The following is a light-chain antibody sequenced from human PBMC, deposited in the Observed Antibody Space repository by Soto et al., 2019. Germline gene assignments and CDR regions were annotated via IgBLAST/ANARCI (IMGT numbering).Light chain of an antibody. CDR3: QQYYSTPRT. CDR1: QSVYSN. CDR2: GAS. J-gene: IGKJ1*01. Sequence: EVVMTQSPATLSVSPGDRVTLSCRASQSVYSNLAWYQQKPGQAPRLVIHGASTRATGIPARFSGSGSGTEFTLTISSLQSEDFAVYYCQQYYSTPRTFGQGTKVDIK. V-gene: IGKV3-15*01.